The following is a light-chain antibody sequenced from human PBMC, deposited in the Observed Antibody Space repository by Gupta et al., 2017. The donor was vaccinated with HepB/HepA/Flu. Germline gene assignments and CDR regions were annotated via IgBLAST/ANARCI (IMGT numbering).Light chain of an antibody. Sequence: DIVMTQTPLSSPVTLGQPASISCRSSQSLVHSNGNTFLSWLQQRPGQPPRLLIYRSSDPCSGVPDRFSGSGAVTDFTLEISRVDAEDVGVYYCRQSKQFPRTFGEGTKVEIK. J-gene: IGKJ1*01. CDR3: RQSKQFPRT. CDR1: QSLVHSNGNTF. V-gene: IGKV2-24*01. CDR2: RSS.